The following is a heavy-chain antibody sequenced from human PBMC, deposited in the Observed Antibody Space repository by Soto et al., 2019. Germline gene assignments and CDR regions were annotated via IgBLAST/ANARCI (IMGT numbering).Heavy chain of an antibody. Sequence: EVQLVESGGGLVKPGGSLRLSCAASGFTFSSYSMNWVRQAPGKGLEWVSSISSSSSYIYYADSVKGRFTISRDNAKNSLYLQMNSLRAEDTAVYYCARYIGHNWNDHAFDIWCQGTRVTGAS. V-gene: IGHV3-21*01. J-gene: IGHJ3*02. CDR2: ISSSSSYI. CDR3: ARYIGHNWNDHAFDI. CDR1: GFTFSSYS. D-gene: IGHD1-20*01.